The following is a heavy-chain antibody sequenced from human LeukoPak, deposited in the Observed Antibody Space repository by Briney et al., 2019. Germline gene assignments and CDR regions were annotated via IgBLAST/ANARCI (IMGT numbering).Heavy chain of an antibody. Sequence: PGGSLRLSCAASGFTFSSYSMNWVRQAPGKGLERVSSISSSSSYIYYADSVKGRFTISRDNAKNSLYLQMNSLRAEDTAVYYCARAVKYDFWSPYYYYVDVWGKGTTVTVSS. CDR2: ISSSSSYI. CDR3: ARAVKYDFWSPYYYYVDV. V-gene: IGHV3-21*01. J-gene: IGHJ6*03. D-gene: IGHD3-3*01. CDR1: GFTFSSYS.